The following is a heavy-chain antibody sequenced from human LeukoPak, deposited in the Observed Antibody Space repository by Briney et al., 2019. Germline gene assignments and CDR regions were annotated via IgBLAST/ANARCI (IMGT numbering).Heavy chain of an antibody. CDR3: ARHGQKSSGSYYDYFDY. Sequence: SETLSLTCTVSGGSISSYYWSWSRQPPGKGLEWSGYIYFSGIANYNPSLKSRVTISVDTSKNQFSLKLSSVTAADTAVYYCARHGQKSSGSYYDYFDYWGKGTLVAVSS. CDR2: IYFSGIA. J-gene: IGHJ4*02. D-gene: IGHD1-26*01. CDR1: GGSISSYY. V-gene: IGHV4-59*08.